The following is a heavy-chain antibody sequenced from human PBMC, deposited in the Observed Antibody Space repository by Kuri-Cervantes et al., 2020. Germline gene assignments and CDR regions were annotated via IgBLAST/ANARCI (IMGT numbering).Heavy chain of an antibody. CDR3: ASATTYSSSSPLFY. CDR1: GFTCSSYA. Sequence: GGSLRLSCAASGFTCSSYAMSWVRQAPGKGLEWVSAISGSGGSTYYADSVKGRFTISRDNSKNTLYLQMNSLRAEDTAVYYCASATTYSSSSPLFYWGQGTLVTVSS. V-gene: IGHV3-23*01. D-gene: IGHD6-6*01. J-gene: IGHJ4*02. CDR2: ISGSGGST.